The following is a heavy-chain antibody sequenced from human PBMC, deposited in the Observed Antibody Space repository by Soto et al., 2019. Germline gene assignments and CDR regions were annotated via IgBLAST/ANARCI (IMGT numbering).Heavy chain of an antibody. CDR3: AADYSSGWYHPYYYYYGMDV. Sequence: GASVKVSCKASGFTFTSSAVQWVRQALGQRLEWIGWIVVGSGNTNYAQKFQERVTITRDMSTSTAYMELSSLRSEDTAVYYCAADYSSGWYHPYYYYYGMDVWGQGTTVTVSS. D-gene: IGHD6-19*01. J-gene: IGHJ6*02. CDR2: IVVGSGNT. V-gene: IGHV1-58*01. CDR1: GFTFTSSA.